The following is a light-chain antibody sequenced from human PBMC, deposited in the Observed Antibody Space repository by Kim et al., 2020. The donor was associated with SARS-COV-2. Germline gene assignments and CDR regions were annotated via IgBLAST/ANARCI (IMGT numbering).Light chain of an antibody. CDR3: QQYSSSPAT. CDR1: RVVSGNY. Sequence: PPGTSAPLSGRASRVVSGNYLAWCQQKPGQAPRLLIYGASSRATGIPDRFSGSGSGTDFTLTITRLKPEDFAVYYCQQYSSSPATFGQGTKVDIK. V-gene: IGKV3-20*01. CDR2: GAS. J-gene: IGKJ1*01.